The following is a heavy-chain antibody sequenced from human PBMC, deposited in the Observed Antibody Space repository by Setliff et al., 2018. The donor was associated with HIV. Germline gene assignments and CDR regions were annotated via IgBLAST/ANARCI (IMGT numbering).Heavy chain of an antibody. Sequence: PSETLSLTCTVSGGTISSGAYYWSWIRQHPGKGLEWIGLIYHRGNTHDTSTLKSPLTISVDTSKNQFSLKLTSMTAAATAVYYCARVARSGIAARSYYFDYWGQGALVTVSS. CDR3: ARVARSGIAARSYYFDY. J-gene: IGHJ4*02. CDR2: IYHRGNT. D-gene: IGHD6-6*01. V-gene: IGHV4-31*01. CDR1: GGTISSGAYY.